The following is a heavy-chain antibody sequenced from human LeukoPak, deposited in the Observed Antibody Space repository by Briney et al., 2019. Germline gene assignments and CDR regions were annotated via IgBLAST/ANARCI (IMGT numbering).Heavy chain of an antibody. J-gene: IGHJ4*02. CDR2: ISTSGSTI. Sequence: GGSLRLSCAASGFTFSSYEMNWARQAPGKGLEWVSYISTSGSTIYYADSVKGRFTISRDNAKNSLYLQMNSLTAEDTAVYYCAREAAGSTTVEFDYWGQGTLVTVSS. D-gene: IGHD4-17*01. CDR1: GFTFSSYE. V-gene: IGHV3-48*03. CDR3: AREAAGSTTVEFDY.